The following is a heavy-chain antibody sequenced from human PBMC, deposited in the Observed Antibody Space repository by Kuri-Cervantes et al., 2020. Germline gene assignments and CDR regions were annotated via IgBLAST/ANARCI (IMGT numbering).Heavy chain of an antibody. CDR3: AKSPRR. Sequence: GESLKISCAASGFTFDDYGMSWVRQAPGKGLEWVSGLNWSGGSTAYADSVKGRFTISRDNAKNSLYLQMNSLRAEDTAVYYCAKSPRRWGQGTLVTVSS. V-gene: IGHV3-20*04. CDR1: GFTFDDYG. J-gene: IGHJ4*02. CDR2: LNWSGGST.